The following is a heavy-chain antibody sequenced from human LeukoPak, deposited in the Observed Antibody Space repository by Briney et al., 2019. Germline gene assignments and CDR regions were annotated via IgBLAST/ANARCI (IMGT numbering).Heavy chain of an antibody. CDR2: LSGNGVKT. CDR1: GFAFSTFA. D-gene: IGHD1-7*01. Sequence: GGSLRLSCAASGFAFSTFAMNWVRQAPGKGLEWVSALSGNGVKTYYADSVKGRFTISRDNSGNTLYLQMNSLRAEDTAIYFCAKDLNYAFDYWGQGTVVTVSS. V-gene: IGHV3-23*01. J-gene: IGHJ4*02. CDR3: AKDLNYAFDY.